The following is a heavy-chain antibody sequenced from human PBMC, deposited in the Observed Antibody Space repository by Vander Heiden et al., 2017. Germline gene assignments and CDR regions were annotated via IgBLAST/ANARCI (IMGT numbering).Heavy chain of an antibody. CDR1: GVTLSTYA. CDR2: ISGSGGTT. Sequence: EVQLLESGGGLVQPGGSLRLSCAASGVTLSTYAMTWVRQAPGKGLQWVSSISGSGGTTYYADSVKGRFTISRDNSKNTLYVQMNSLRAEDTAMYYCAKEWAGDPLWWGQGTLVTVSS. V-gene: IGHV3-23*01. J-gene: IGHJ4*02. CDR3: AKEWAGDPLW. D-gene: IGHD7-27*01.